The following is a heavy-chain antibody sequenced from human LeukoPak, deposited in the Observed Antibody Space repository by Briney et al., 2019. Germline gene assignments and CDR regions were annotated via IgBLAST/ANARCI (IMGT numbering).Heavy chain of an antibody. CDR2: ISSSSSYI. Sequence: GGSLRLSCAASGFTFSSYSMTWVRQAPGQGLERVSSISSSSSYIYYADSVKGRFTISRDNAKNSLYLQMNSLRAEDTAVYYCAREWGIAVIDYWGQGTLVTVSS. D-gene: IGHD6-19*01. V-gene: IGHV3-21*01. CDR1: GFTFSSYS. J-gene: IGHJ4*02. CDR3: AREWGIAVIDY.